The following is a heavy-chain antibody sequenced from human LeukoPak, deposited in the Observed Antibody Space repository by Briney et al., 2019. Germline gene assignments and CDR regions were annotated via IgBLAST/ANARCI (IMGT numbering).Heavy chain of an antibody. J-gene: IGHJ4*02. CDR3: AKEMATISAPFDY. CDR2: ISSSSSYI. D-gene: IGHD5-24*01. CDR1: GFTFSSYS. Sequence: GGSLRLSCAASGFTFSSYSMNWVRQAPGKGLEWVSSISSSSSYIYYADSVKGRFTISRDNAKDTLYLQMNSLRAEDTAVYYCAKEMATISAPFDYWGQGTPVTVSS. V-gene: IGHV3-21*01.